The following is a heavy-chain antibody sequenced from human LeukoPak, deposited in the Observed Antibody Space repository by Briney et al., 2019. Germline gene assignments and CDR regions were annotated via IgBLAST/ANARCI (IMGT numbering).Heavy chain of an antibody. J-gene: IGHJ4*02. CDR2: INPSVGTT. CDR3: TRDVSGYDTLDY. CDR1: GYTFTSYY. Sequence: ASVKVSCKATGYTFTSYYMHWVRQAPGQGLEWMVIINPSVGTTNYAQKFQGRVSMTRDASTTTLYMDLSSLRSDDTAVYYCTRDVSGYDTLDYWGQGTLVTVSS. V-gene: IGHV1-46*01. D-gene: IGHD5-12*01.